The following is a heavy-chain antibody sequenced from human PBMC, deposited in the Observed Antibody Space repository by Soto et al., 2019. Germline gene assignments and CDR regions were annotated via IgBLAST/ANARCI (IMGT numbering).Heavy chain of an antibody. V-gene: IGHV3-33*01. J-gene: IGHJ3*02. CDR2: IWYDGSNK. CDR3: ARGWFGEFTDAFDI. D-gene: IGHD3-10*01. CDR1: GFTFSSYG. Sequence: GGSLRLSCAASGFTFSSYGMHWVRQAPGKGLEWVAVIWYDGSNKYYADSVKGRFTISRDNSKNTLYLQMNSLRAEDTAVYYCARGWFGEFTDAFDIWGQGTMVTVSS.